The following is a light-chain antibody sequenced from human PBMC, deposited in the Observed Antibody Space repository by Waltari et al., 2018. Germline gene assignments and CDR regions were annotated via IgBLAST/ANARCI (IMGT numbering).Light chain of an antibody. CDR1: SNDVGSYNL. J-gene: IGLJ2*01. V-gene: IGLV2-23*01. Sequence: QSALTQPASVSGSPGQSITISCPGTSNDVGSYNLVPWYQRHPGKAPELLIYEGSKRPSGVSNRFSGSKSGNTASLTISGLQAEDEADYFCCSYASGSTIIFGGGTKLTVL. CDR2: EGS. CDR3: CSYASGSTII.